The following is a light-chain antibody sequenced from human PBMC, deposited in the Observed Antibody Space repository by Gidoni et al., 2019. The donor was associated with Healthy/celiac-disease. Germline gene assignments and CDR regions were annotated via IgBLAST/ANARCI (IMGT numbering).Light chain of an antibody. CDR1: PSVSSSY. CDR3: HQYGSSPF. V-gene: IGKV3-20*01. J-gene: IGKJ2*01. Sequence: ETVLTQPPATPSLSPGERATPSCRTSPSVSSSYLAWYQQKPGQAPRLLIYGASGRATGIPDRFSGSGSGTDFTLTISRLEPEDFAVYYCHQYGSSPFFGQXTKLEIK. CDR2: GAS.